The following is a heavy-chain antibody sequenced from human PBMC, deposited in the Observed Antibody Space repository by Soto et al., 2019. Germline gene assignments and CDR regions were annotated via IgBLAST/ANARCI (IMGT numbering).Heavy chain of an antibody. CDR1: GFTFSSYA. V-gene: IGHV3-23*01. D-gene: IGHD3-3*01. Sequence: GGSLRLSCAASGFTFSSYAMSWVRQAPGKGLEWVSAISGSGGSTYYADSVKGRFTISRDNSKNTLYLQMNSLRAEDTAVYYCAKEMLRFLEWLGPPQAYYGMDVWGQGTTVTVSS. J-gene: IGHJ6*02. CDR2: ISGSGGST. CDR3: AKEMLRFLEWLGPPQAYYGMDV.